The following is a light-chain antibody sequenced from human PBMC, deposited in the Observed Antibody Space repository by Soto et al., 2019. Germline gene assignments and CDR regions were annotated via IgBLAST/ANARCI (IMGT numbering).Light chain of an antibody. Sequence: SYELTQPPSVSVAPGQTARISCGGEDIGRKSVDWLQQKPGQAPVLVVYDDSDRPSGIPERFSGTNSGNTATLTIRKVEVGDEDDYYCQVWDSNSDDVGVFGGGTKLTVL. V-gene: IGLV3-21*02. J-gene: IGLJ2*01. CDR1: DIGRKS. CDR2: DDS. CDR3: QVWDSNSDDVGV.